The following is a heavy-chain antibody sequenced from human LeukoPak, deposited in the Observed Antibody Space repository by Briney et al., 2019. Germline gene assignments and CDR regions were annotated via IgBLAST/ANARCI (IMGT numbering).Heavy chain of an antibody. D-gene: IGHD6-13*01. CDR2: IYHSGST. J-gene: IGHJ4*02. CDR3: ASRKRYSSSWYLGY. CDR1: GYSISSGYY. V-gene: IGHV4-38-2*01. Sequence: PSETLSLTCAVSGYSISSGYYWGWIRQPPGKGLEWIGSIYHSGSTYYNPSLKSRVTISVDTSKNQFSLKLSSVTAADTAVYYCASRKRYSSSWYLGYWGQGTLVTVSS.